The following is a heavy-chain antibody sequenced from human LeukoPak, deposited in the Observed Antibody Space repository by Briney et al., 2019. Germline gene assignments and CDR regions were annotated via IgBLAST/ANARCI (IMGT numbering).Heavy chain of an antibody. CDR1: GFTFSSYW. D-gene: IGHD6-13*01. Sequence: GGSLRLSCATSGFTFSSYWMSWVRQAPGKGLEWVANIKQDESEKYYVDSVKGRFTISRDNSKNTLYLQMNSLRAEDTAVYYCAKIAAAGTFDYWGQGTLVTVSS. V-gene: IGHV3-7*03. CDR3: AKIAAAGTFDY. CDR2: IKQDESEK. J-gene: IGHJ4*02.